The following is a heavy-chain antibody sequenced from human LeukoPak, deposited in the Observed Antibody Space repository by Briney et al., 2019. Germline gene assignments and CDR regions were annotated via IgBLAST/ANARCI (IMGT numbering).Heavy chain of an antibody. J-gene: IGHJ4*02. CDR1: GFTFSSYS. CDR3: ASTVTTIRSFDY. Sequence: GGSLRLSCAASGFTFSSYSMNWVRQAPGKGLEWVSSISSSSSYIYYADSVKGRLTISRDNAKNSLYLQMNSLRAEDTAVYYCASTVTTIRSFDYWGQGTLVTVSS. CDR2: ISSSSSYI. D-gene: IGHD4-11*01. V-gene: IGHV3-21*01.